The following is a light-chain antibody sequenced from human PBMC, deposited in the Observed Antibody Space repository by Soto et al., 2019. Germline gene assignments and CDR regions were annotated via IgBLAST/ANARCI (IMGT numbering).Light chain of an antibody. J-gene: IGKJ4*01. V-gene: IGKV1-9*01. CDR1: QAISSY. CDR3: QQLNGYPLT. Sequence: DLQLTQSPSFLSASVGDRVTITCRASQAISSYLAWYQQKPGKAPNLLIYYASTLQRGVPSRFSGSGSGTEFTLTIRSLQPEDLATYYCQQLNGYPLTFGGGTKVEIK. CDR2: YAS.